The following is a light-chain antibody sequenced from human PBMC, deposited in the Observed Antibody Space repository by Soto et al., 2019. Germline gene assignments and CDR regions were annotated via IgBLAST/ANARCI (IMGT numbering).Light chain of an antibody. CDR2: DAS. Sequence: EVVLTQSPGTLSLSPGVRATLSFRTSQSVSTSKLAWYQQRPGQAPRLLMYDASRRATGIPDRFSGSGSGTDFTLTISRLEPEDVAVYYCQQYVNFVWTFGQGTKVDIK. CDR1: QSVSTSK. V-gene: IGKV3-20*01. CDR3: QQYVNFVWT. J-gene: IGKJ1*01.